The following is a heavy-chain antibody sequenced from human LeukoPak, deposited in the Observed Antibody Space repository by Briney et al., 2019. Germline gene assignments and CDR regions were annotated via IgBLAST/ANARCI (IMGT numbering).Heavy chain of an antibody. J-gene: IGHJ3*02. Sequence: SETLSLTCTVSGGSISSGDYYWSWIRQPPGKGLEWLGYIYYGGSTYYNPSLKSRVTISVDTSKNQFSLKLSSVTAADTAVYYCARVKYYYDSSGTPDAFDIWGQGTMVTVSS. V-gene: IGHV4-30-4*01. CDR2: IYYGGST. CDR1: GGSISSGDYY. D-gene: IGHD3-22*01. CDR3: ARVKYYYDSSGTPDAFDI.